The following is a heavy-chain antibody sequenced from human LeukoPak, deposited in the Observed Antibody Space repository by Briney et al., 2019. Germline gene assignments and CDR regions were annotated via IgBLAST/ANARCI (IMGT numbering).Heavy chain of an antibody. Sequence: GGSLRLSFAASGFTFSSYAMSWGRQAPGEGVGVGSAISGSGGSTYYADSVKGRFTISRDNSKNTLSLQMNSLSAEDTGVYYCARWNGGDSVGYFDCWGQGTLITVSS. CDR2: ISGSGGST. J-gene: IGHJ4*02. CDR3: ARWNGGDSVGYFDC. CDR1: GFTFSSYA. V-gene: IGHV3-23*01. D-gene: IGHD2-21*02.